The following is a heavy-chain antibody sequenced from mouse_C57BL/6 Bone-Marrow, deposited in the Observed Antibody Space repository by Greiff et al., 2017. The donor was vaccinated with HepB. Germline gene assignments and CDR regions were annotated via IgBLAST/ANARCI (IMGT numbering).Heavy chain of an antibody. Sequence: EVKLMESGGGLVKPGGSLKLSCAASGFTFSSYAMSWVRQTPEKRLEWVATISDGGSYTYYPDNVKGRFTISRDNAKNNLYLQMSHLKSEDTAMYYCATDSSGYGAYWGQGTLVTVSA. CDR1: GFTFSSYA. CDR3: ATDSSGYGAY. D-gene: IGHD3-2*02. V-gene: IGHV5-4*01. J-gene: IGHJ3*01. CDR2: ISDGGSYT.